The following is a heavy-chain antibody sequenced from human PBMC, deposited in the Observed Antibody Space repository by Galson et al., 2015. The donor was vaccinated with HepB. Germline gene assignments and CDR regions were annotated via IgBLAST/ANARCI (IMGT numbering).Heavy chain of an antibody. CDR3: ARDRGACSSTSCYRGNYYYYGMDV. D-gene: IGHD2-2*02. Sequence: SVKVSCKASGGTFSSYAISWVRQAPGQGLEWMGGIIPIFGTANYAQKFQGRVTITADESTSTAYMELSSLRSEDTAVYYCARDRGACSSTSCYRGNYYYYGMDVWGQGTTVTVSS. CDR2: IIPIFGTA. J-gene: IGHJ6*02. CDR1: GGTFSSYA. V-gene: IGHV1-69*13.